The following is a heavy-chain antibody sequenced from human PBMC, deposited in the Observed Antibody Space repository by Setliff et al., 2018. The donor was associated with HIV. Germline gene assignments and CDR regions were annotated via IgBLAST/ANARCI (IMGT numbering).Heavy chain of an antibody. CDR2: IQQHGSEK. Sequence: GGSLRLSCEASGFTFSSFWMTWVRQPPGKGLEWVANIQQHGSEKNYVDSVKGRFTISRDNAKNSLYLQMNSLRAEDTAVYYCARAPGWGALDHWGQGAPVTV. D-gene: IGHD1-26*01. CDR3: ARAPGWGALDH. CDR1: GFTFSSFW. J-gene: IGHJ5*02. V-gene: IGHV3-7*02.